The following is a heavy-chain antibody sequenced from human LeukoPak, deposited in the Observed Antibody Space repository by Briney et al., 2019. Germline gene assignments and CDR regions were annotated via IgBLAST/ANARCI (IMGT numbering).Heavy chain of an antibody. V-gene: IGHV3-21*01. CDR2: IDYDSSHI. J-gene: IGHJ4*02. CDR3: ARDPLRYLRVGHYDY. Sequence: PGGSLILSCAASGFTFSTSAMNWVRQVPGKGLEWVSSIDYDSSHIYYAASVRGRFTISRDNARNSVYLQMNSLRVEDTAVYYCARDPLRYLRVGHYDYWGQGTLVAVSS. CDR1: GFTFSTSA. D-gene: IGHD3-9*01.